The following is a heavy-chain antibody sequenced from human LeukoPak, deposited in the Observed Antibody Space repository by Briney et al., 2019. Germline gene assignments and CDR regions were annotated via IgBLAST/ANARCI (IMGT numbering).Heavy chain of an antibody. Sequence: ASVKVSCKASGYTFTSYSVHWVRQAPGQGLEWMGVINPSGGSTRDAQKFQGRVTMTRDTSTSTVYMELSSLRSEDTAVYYCARAVCSTSCYLFDYWGQGTLVTVSS. D-gene: IGHD2-2*01. CDR3: ARAVCSTSCYLFDY. V-gene: IGHV1-46*01. CDR1: GYTFTSYS. CDR2: INPSGGST. J-gene: IGHJ4*02.